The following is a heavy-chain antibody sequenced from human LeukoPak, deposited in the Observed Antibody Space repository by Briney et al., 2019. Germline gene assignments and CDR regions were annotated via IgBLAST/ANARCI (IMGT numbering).Heavy chain of an antibody. CDR3: ARDCTVTRYHFFYGMDA. J-gene: IGHJ6*02. CDR1: GGSVSSGSYY. V-gene: IGHV4-61*01. D-gene: IGHD2-8*01. Sequence: SETLSLTCTVSGGSVSSGSYYWSWIRQPPGKGLEWIGYIYYSGNTNYNPSLKSRVTISVDTSKNQFSLRLSSVTTADTAVYYCARDCTVTRYHFFYGMDAWGQGTTVTVSS. CDR2: IYYSGNT.